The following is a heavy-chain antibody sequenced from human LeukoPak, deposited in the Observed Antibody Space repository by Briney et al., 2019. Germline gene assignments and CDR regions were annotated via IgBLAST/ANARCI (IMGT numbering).Heavy chain of an antibody. CDR2: IYYSGST. CDR1: GGSISSSSYY. Sequence: SETLSLPCTVSGGSISSSSYYWGWIRQPPGKGLEWIGSIYYSGSTYYNPSLKSRVTISTDQSKNQFSLKLTSVTAADTAVYFCARAISLVGLFYFDLWGQGTLVSVSS. V-gene: IGHV4-39*07. J-gene: IGHJ4*02. D-gene: IGHD3-3*01. CDR3: ARAISLVGLFYFDL.